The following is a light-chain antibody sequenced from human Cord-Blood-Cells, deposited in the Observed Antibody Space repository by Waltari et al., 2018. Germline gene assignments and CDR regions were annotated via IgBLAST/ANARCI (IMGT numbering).Light chain of an antibody. CDR2: GNS. CDR1: SSNIGAGYD. V-gene: IGLV1-40*01. J-gene: IGLJ3*02. CDR3: QSYDSSLSGWV. Sequence: QSVLTQPPSVSGAPGQRVTISCTGSSSNIGAGYDVHWYQQLPGTALKLLIHGNSNRPTEVPDRFSGSKSGTSASLASTGLQAEDEADYYCQSYDSSLSGWVFGGGTKLTVL.